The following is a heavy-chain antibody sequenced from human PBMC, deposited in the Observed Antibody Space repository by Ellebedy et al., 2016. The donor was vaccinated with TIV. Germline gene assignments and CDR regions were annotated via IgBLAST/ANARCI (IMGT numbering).Heavy chain of an antibody. CDR3: AKDRGSSWSPNWFDP. D-gene: IGHD6-13*01. CDR1: GFTFSSYG. CDR2: IWYDGGNK. J-gene: IGHJ5*02. V-gene: IGHV3-30*02. Sequence: GESLKISCAASGFTFSSYGMHWVSQAPGKGLEWVAVIWYDGGNKYYAHSVKGRFTISRDNSKNTLYLQMNSLRAEDTAVYYCAKDRGSSWSPNWFDPWGQGTLVTVSS.